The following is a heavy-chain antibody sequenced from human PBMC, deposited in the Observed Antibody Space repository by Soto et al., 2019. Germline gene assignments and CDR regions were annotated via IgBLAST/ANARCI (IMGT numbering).Heavy chain of an antibody. J-gene: IGHJ6*02. Sequence: QVQLVESGGGVVQPGRSLRLSCVGSGFPFWHYGMHWVRQAPGKGLEWVAVIWSDGKKESYADFVKGRFASSRDNLKDTLYLQMNSLRAEDTAVYYCARDRASGGSHMDVWGQGTTVHVSS. CDR3: ARDRASGGSHMDV. V-gene: IGHV3-33*01. CDR1: GFPFWHYG. CDR2: IWSDGKKE. D-gene: IGHD6-19*01.